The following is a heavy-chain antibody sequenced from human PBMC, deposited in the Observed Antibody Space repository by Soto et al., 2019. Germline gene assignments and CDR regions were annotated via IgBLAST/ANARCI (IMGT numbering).Heavy chain of an antibody. Sequence: LRETLSLPCTVSGGSISRYYWSWIRQPAGKGLEWIGRIYTSGSTNYNPSLKSLVTMSVDTSKNQFSLKLSSVTAAATAVYSCARDSYSSSWSPNWFDPWGQGTLVTVSS. CDR1: GGSISRYY. V-gene: IGHV4-4*07. CDR2: IYTSGST. J-gene: IGHJ5*02. CDR3: ARDSYSSSWSPNWFDP. D-gene: IGHD6-13*01.